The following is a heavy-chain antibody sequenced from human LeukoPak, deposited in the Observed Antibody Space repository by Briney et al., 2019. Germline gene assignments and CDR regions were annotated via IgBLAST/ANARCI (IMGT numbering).Heavy chain of an antibody. J-gene: IGHJ4*02. Sequence: ASVKVSCKASGYTFTGCHIHWVRQAPGQGLEWMGRINPNSGGTDFAQKFQGRVTLTRDTSITTAYMDLSTLRSDDTAVYYCVRDTGRAAANRWGQGTLVTVSS. CDR1: GYTFTGCH. CDR3: VRDTGRAAANR. CDR2: INPNSGGT. V-gene: IGHV1-2*06. D-gene: IGHD6-13*01.